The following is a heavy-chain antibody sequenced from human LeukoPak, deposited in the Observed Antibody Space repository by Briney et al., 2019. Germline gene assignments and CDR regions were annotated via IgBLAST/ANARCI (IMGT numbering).Heavy chain of an antibody. J-gene: IGHJ1*01. D-gene: IGHD3-22*01. V-gene: IGHV3-23*01. CDR3: AKVSNYYDSSGYHFQH. CDR2: ISGSGGST. CDR1: GFTFSSYA. Sequence: GGSLRLSCAASGFTFSSYAMSWVRQAPGKGLEWVSAISGSGGSTYYADSVKGRFTISRDNSKNTLYLQMNSLRAEDTAVYYCAKVSNYYDSSGYHFQHWGQSTLVTVSS.